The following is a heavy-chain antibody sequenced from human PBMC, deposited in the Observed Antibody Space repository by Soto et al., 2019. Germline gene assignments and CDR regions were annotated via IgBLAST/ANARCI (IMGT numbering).Heavy chain of an antibody. CDR1: GGTFSSDA. CDR3: ARGGDDYNMARNLDY. Sequence: GASVNVSCKASGGTFSSDAISWVRQAPGQGLEWIGGIIPIVGTANYAQKFQGRVTITADESTSTAYMELSSLRSGDTAVYYCARGGDDYNMARNLDYWGQGTLVTVSS. J-gene: IGHJ4*02. V-gene: IGHV1-69*13. D-gene: IGHD4-4*01. CDR2: IIPIVGTA.